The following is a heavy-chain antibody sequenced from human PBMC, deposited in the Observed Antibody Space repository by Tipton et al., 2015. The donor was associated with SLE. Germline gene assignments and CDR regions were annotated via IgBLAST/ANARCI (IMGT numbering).Heavy chain of an antibody. D-gene: IGHD6-6*01. V-gene: IGHV3-23*01. CDR3: AKDRNSSSSGSYGLDV. Sequence: SLRLSCAASGFTFTSFGMTWVRQAPGKGLEWVSCISGSGGSVYYADSVKGRFTISRDNSKNTLYLQMNSLRVEDTAVYYCAKDRNSSSSGSYGLDVWGQGTTVTVSS. CDR1: GFTFTSFG. J-gene: IGHJ6*02. CDR2: ISGSGGSV.